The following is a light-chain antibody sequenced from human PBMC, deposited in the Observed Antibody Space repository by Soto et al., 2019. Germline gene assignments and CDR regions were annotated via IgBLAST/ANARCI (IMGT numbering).Light chain of an antibody. J-gene: IGLJ2*01. CDR3: TSYTTSSAVL. Sequence: QSALTQPASVSGTPGQSITISCTGTSSDVGNYDYVSWYQQHPGKAPKLMIYQVRTRPSGVSNRFSGSKSGNAASLTISGLQAEAEADYYCTSYTTSSAVLFGGGTKLTVL. V-gene: IGLV2-14*03. CDR2: QVR. CDR1: SSDVGNYDY.